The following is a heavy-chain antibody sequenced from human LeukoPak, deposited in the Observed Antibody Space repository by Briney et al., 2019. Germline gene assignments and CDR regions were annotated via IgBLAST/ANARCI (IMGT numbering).Heavy chain of an antibody. V-gene: IGHV4-61*01. Sequence: PSETLSLTCTVSGGSVSSGSYYWSWIRQPPGKALEWIGYIYYIGSTNYNPSLKSRVTISVDTSKNQFSLKLSSVTAADTAVYYCARGDYDFWSGYGTFADNWFDPWGQGTLVTVSS. CDR1: GGSVSSGSYY. CDR3: ARGDYDFWSGYGTFADNWFDP. D-gene: IGHD3-3*01. J-gene: IGHJ5*02. CDR2: IYYIGST.